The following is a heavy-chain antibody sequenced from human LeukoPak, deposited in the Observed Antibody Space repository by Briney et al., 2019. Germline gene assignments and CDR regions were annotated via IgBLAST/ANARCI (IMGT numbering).Heavy chain of an antibody. Sequence: GGSLRLSCAASGFTFSSYSMNWVRQAPGKGLEWVSYISSSSSTIYYADSVKGRFTISRDNAKNSLYLQMNSLRAEDTAVYYCAKERYFDFWSGPGDWFDPWGQGTLVTVSS. CDR3: AKERYFDFWSGPGDWFDP. D-gene: IGHD3-3*01. J-gene: IGHJ5*02. CDR2: ISSSSSTI. V-gene: IGHV3-48*04. CDR1: GFTFSSYS.